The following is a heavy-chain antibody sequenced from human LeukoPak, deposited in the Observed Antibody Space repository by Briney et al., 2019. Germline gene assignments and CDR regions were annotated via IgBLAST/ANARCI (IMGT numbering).Heavy chain of an antibody. CDR1: GFTFSSYG. Sequence: GRSLRLSCAASGFTFSSYGRHWVRQAPGKGLEWVAVIRYDGSNNYYADSVKSRFTISRDNSKNTLYLQMNSLTAEDTAVYYCARDLKDRYYDSSGSPGYWGQGTLVTASS. D-gene: IGHD3-22*01. J-gene: IGHJ4*02. CDR3: ARDLKDRYYDSSGSPGY. V-gene: IGHV3-33*01. CDR2: IRYDGSNN.